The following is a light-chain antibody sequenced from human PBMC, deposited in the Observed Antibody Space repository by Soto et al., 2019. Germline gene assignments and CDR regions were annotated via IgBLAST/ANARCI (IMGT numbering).Light chain of an antibody. V-gene: IGLV2-11*01. Sequence: QSALTQPRSVSGSPGQSVTISCTGTSSDVGGYNYVSWYQQHPGKAPKFMIYDVSKRPSGVPDRFSGSKSGNTASLTISGLQAEDEADYYCCSYVGSFSVVFGGGTKLTVL. CDR2: DVS. CDR1: SSDVGGYNY. CDR3: CSYVGSFSVV. J-gene: IGLJ2*01.